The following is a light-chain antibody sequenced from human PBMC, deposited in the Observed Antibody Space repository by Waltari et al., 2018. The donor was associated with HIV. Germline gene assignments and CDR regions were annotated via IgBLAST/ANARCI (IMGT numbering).Light chain of an antibody. V-gene: IGLV1-51*01. CDR3: ATWDTNLIGVV. Sequence: QSVLTQPPSVSAAPGPTVNFSCSGSTSNIGNNYVSWYQQLPGTAPKLLIYENNVRPSWIPDRFSGSKSGASATLGVTGLQTGDEADYYCATWDTNLIGVVFGGGTKLTVL. J-gene: IGLJ2*01. CDR2: ENN. CDR1: TSNIGNNY.